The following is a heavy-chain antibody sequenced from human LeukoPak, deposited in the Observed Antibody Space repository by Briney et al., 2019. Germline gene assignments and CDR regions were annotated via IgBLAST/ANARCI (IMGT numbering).Heavy chain of an antibody. Sequence: GGSLRLSCAASGFTFSSYWMSWVRQAPGKGLEWVANIKQDGSEKYYVDSVKGRFTISRDNSKNSLYLQIISLRAEDTAVYYCARPDTSPGGVWYYDYWGQGALVTVSS. V-gene: IGHV3-7*01. CDR3: ARPDTSPGGVWYYDY. D-gene: IGHD3-16*01. CDR1: GFTFSSYW. CDR2: IKQDGSEK. J-gene: IGHJ4*02.